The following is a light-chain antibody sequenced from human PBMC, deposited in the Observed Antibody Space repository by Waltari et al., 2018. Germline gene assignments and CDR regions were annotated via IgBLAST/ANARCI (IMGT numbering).Light chain of an antibody. CDR3: VQATHLPWT. J-gene: IGKJ1*01. Sequence: DVVMTQSLLSLPITPGQPASISCRSSQSLVHSDGRTFLTWYQQKPGQPPRRLIYQVSTRDSGVPDRFSGSGAGTDFTLKISRVEAEDVGLYYCVQATHLPWTFGQGTRVDIK. CDR2: QVS. V-gene: IGKV2-30*02. CDR1: QSLVHSDGRTF.